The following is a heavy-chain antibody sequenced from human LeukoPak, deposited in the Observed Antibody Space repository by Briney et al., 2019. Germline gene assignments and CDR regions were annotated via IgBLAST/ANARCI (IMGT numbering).Heavy chain of an antibody. V-gene: IGHV3-9*01. CDR2: ISWNGAKI. CDR3: AKETHSTMVPGYAFDI. J-gene: IGHJ3*02. D-gene: IGHD2-8*01. Sequence: GRSLRLTCAASGFTFDDYAIHWVRQAPGKGLEWVSGISWNGAKIVYADSVKGRFTISRDNAKNSLYLQMDSLGTEDTALYYCAKETHSTMVPGYAFDIWGQGTMVTVSS. CDR1: GFTFDDYA.